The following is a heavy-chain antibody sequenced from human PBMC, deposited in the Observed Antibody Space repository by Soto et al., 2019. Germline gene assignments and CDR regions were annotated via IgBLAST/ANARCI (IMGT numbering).Heavy chain of an antibody. V-gene: IGHV1-18*01. CDR1: GYTFTSYG. CDR2: ISGYNGNS. D-gene: IGHD2-15*01. J-gene: IGHJ4*02. CDR3: AREDIQDIVVVVVAPEGLGY. Sequence: QVQLVQSGAEVKKPGASVKVSCKASGYTFTSYGISWVRQAPGQGLEWMGRISGYNGNSNYAQNLQGRVTMTTDTSTSTAYMELRSMRSDDAAVYYCAREDIQDIVVVVVAPEGLGYWGQGTLVIVSS.